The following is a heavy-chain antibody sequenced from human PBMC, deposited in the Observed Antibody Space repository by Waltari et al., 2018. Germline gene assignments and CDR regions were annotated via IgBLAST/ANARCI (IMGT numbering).Heavy chain of an antibody. V-gene: IGHV4-59*01. Sequence: QVQLQESGPGLVKPSETLSLTCTVSGGSISSYYWSWIRQPPGKGLEWIGYIYYSGSTNYNPSLKSRVTISVDTSKNQFSLKLSSVTAADTAVYYCARGGGGDGYNWDSDYFDYWGQGTLVTVSS. CDR1: GGSISSYY. CDR3: ARGGGGDGYNWDSDYFDY. D-gene: IGHD5-12*01. CDR2: IYYSGST. J-gene: IGHJ4*02.